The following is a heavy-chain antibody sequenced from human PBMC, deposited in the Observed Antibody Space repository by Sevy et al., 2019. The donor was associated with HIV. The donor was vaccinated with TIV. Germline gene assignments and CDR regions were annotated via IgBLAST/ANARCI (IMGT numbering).Heavy chain of an antibody. Sequence: SETLSLTCTVSGGSISSGGYYWSWIRQHPGKGREGIGYIYYSGSTYHNQSLKSRFTISLVTAKNQFSLNLSSLTAADAAVDDCAGGIVATMGGRYYFDYWGQGTLVTVSS. V-gene: IGHV4-31*03. CDR2: IYYSGST. CDR1: GGSISSGGYY. CDR3: AGGIVATMGGRYYFDY. D-gene: IGHD5-12*01. J-gene: IGHJ4*02.